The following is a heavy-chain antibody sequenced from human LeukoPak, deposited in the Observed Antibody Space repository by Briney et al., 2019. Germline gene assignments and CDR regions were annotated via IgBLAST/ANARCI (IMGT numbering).Heavy chain of an antibody. J-gene: IGHJ5*02. D-gene: IGHD2-2*01. CDR3: ARQASLYCSSTSCNPRLGSWFDP. V-gene: IGHV4-39*01. CDR2: IYYSGST. Sequence: SETLSLTCTVCGGSISSSSYYWGWIRQPPGKGLKFIGSIYYSGSTHYIPSLKTRVTISVDTPNNLFPLNLSSVTAADTAVYFCARQASLYCSSTSCNPRLGSWFDPWGQGTLGTVSS. CDR1: GGSISSSSYY.